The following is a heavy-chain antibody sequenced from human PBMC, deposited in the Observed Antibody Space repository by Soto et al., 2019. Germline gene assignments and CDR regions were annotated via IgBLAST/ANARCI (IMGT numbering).Heavy chain of an antibody. D-gene: IGHD6-19*01. CDR1: GFTFSRYG. J-gene: IGHJ6*02. CDR3: ARDRAVASTFDYYYGMDV. V-gene: IGHV3-23*01. Sequence: PGESLKISCAASGFTFSRYGMNWVRQAPGKGLEWVSAISGSGSTTYYADSVKGRFTISRDNSKNTLYLQMNSLRAEDTAVYYCARDRAVASTFDYYYGMDVWGQGTTVTVSS. CDR2: ISGSGSTT.